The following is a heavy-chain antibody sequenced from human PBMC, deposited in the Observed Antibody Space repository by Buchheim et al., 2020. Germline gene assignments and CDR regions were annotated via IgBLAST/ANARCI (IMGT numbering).Heavy chain of an antibody. V-gene: IGHV4-59*01. Sequence: QVQLQESGPGLVKPSETLSLTCTVSGGSISSYYWSWIRQPPGKGLEWIGYIYYSGSTNYNPSLKSRVTISVDTSKNQFSLKLSSVTAADTAVYYCAREGTELWPRFDYWGQGTL. D-gene: IGHD5-18*01. CDR3: AREGTELWPRFDY. J-gene: IGHJ4*02. CDR1: GGSISSYY. CDR2: IYYSGST.